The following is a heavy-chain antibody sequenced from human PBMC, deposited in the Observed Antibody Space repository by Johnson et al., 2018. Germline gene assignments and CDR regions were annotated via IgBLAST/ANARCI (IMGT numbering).Heavy chain of an antibody. D-gene: IGHD2-21*01. Sequence: QVQLVQSGGGVVQPGRSLRLSCVASGFTFNTYAMHWVRQAPGKGLEWVAAISYNGDHKYYADSVKGRFTIYRDNSKNTLDLQMNSLRAEDTALYYCAKLLDSTRKDGFDIWGQGTMVIVSS. CDR1: GFTFNTYA. V-gene: IGHV3-30*18. CDR3: AKLLDSTRKDGFDI. J-gene: IGHJ3*02. CDR2: ISYNGDHK.